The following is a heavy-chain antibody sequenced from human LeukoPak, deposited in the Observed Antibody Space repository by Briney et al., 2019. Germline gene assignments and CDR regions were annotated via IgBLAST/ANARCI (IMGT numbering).Heavy chain of an antibody. D-gene: IGHD6-19*01. CDR3: ARAGSGWYGY. Sequence: TSETLSFTCAVYGGSFSGYYWSWIRQPPGKGLEWIGEINHSGSTNYNPSLKSRVTISVDTSKNQFSLKLSSVTAADTAVYYCARAGSGWYGYWGQGTLVTVSS. CDR2: INHSGST. V-gene: IGHV4-34*01. J-gene: IGHJ4*02. CDR1: GGSFSGYY.